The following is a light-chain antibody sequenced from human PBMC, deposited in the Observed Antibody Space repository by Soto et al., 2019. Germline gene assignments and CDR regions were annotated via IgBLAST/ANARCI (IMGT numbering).Light chain of an antibody. Sequence: EIVLTQSPGTLSLSPGERATLSCRASQSVSSSYLAWYQQKPGQAPRLLIYGASSRATGIPDRFSGSGSGTDFTLTISRLEPEDFAVYYCQQHGSSPTPFGQGPKAAIK. V-gene: IGKV3-20*01. CDR2: GAS. CDR1: QSVSSSY. CDR3: QQHGSSPTP. J-gene: IGKJ1*01.